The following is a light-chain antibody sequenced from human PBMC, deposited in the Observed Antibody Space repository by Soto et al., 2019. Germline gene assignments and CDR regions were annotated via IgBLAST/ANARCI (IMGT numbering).Light chain of an antibody. J-gene: IGLJ1*01. CDR2: EVT. Sequence: QSVLTQPPSASGSPGQSLTISCTGTNSDVGRYKFVSWYQQHPGKAPKLIIYEVTQRPSGVPDRFSASKSGNTASLTVSGLQAEDEADYYCSSYAGSKMGVFGTGTKVTVX. CDR1: NSDVGRYKF. V-gene: IGLV2-8*01. CDR3: SSYAGSKMGV.